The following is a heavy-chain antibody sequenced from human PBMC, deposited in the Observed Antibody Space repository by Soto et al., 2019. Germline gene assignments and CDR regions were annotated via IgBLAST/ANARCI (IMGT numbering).Heavy chain of an antibody. D-gene: IGHD3-10*01. CDR1: GYSFTSYW. Sequence: GESLKISCKGSGYSFTSYWIGWVRQMPGKGLEWMGIIYPGDSDTRYSPSFQGQVTISADKSISTAYLQWSSLKASDTAMYYCARTRITMVRDDAFDIWGQGTMVTVSS. V-gene: IGHV5-51*01. CDR2: IYPGDSDT. CDR3: ARTRITMVRDDAFDI. J-gene: IGHJ3*02.